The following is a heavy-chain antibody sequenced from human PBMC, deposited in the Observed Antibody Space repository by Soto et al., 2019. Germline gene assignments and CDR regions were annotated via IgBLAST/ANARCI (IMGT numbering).Heavy chain of an antibody. CDR3: ARYSKNWFKPEGMNV. CDR2: IDASGNT. V-gene: IGHV4-4*07. D-gene: IGHD4-4*01. J-gene: IGHJ6*02. Sequence: SETLSLTCTVSVDSISTYYWSWIRRSAGKGLEWIGRIDASGNTNYNPSLKSRGIMSADTSKKQFSLKVTSVTAAYTAVYYCARYSKNWFKPEGMNVWGQGTTVTVS. CDR1: VDSISTYY.